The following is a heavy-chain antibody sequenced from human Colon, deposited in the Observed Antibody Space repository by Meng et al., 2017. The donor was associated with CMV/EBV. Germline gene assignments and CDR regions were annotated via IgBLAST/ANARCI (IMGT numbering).Heavy chain of an antibody. Sequence: SETLSLTCTVSGGSISSSGYNWGWIRQPPGEGLEWIGSIYYRGRTYYNPSLKSRVTMSIDTSKNQFSLKLSSVTAADTAVYYCARDQLTNISDEGLGYFRLDSWGQGALVTVSS. J-gene: IGHJ5*01. CDR3: ARDQLTNISDEGLGYFRLDS. CDR2: IYYRGRT. D-gene: IGHD2/OR15-2a*01. V-gene: IGHV4-39*07. CDR1: GGSISSSGYN.